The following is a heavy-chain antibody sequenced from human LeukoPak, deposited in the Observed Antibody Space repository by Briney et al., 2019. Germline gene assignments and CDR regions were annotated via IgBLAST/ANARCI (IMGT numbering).Heavy chain of an antibody. CDR1: GFTFSSYS. V-gene: IGHV3-21*01. CDR2: ISSSSSYI. CDR3: ARVEVDTAMVSDYYYYYGMDV. J-gene: IGHJ6*02. D-gene: IGHD5-18*01. Sequence: GGSLRLSCAASGFTFSSYSMNWVRQAPGKGLEWVSSISSSSSYIYYADSVKGRFTISRDNAKNSLYLQMNSLRAEDTAVYYCARVEVDTAMVSDYYYYYGMDVWGQGTTVTVS.